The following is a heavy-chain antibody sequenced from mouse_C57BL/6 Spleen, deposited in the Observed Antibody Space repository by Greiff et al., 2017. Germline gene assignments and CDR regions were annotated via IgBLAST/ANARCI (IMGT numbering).Heavy chain of an antibody. CDR2: IWSGGSS. CDR3: AENYYGSSWYFDV. Sequence: VQLVESGPGLVQPSQSLSITCTVSGFSLTSYGVHWVRQTPGKGLEWLGVIWSGGSSDYNAAFIYRLSISKDNSKSQVFFKMNSLQADDTAIYYCAENYYGSSWYFDVWGTGTTVTVSS. D-gene: IGHD1-1*01. V-gene: IGHV2-4*01. CDR1: GFSLTSYG. J-gene: IGHJ1*03.